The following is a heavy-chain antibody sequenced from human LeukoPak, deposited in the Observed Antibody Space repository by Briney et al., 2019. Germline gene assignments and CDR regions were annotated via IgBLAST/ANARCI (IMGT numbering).Heavy chain of an antibody. J-gene: IGHJ4*02. CDR3: ARVGATIGSVDY. V-gene: IGHV4-39*07. CDR2: IYYSGST. CDR1: GGSISSSSYY. D-gene: IGHD1-26*01. Sequence: SETLSLTCTVSGGSISSSSYYWGWIRQPPGKGLEWIGSIYYSGSTYYNPSPKSRVTISVDTSKNQFSLKLSSVTAADTAVYYCARVGATIGSVDYWGQGTLVTVSS.